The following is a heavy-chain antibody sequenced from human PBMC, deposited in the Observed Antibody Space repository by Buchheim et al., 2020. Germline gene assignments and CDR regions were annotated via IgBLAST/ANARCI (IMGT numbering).Heavy chain of an antibody. J-gene: IGHJ4*02. V-gene: IGHV3-30*18. Sequence: QVQLVESGGGVVQPGRSLRLSCAASGFTFSSYGMHWVRQAPGKGLEWVAVISYDGSNKYYADSVKGRFTISRDNSKNTLYLQMNSLRVEDTAVYYCAKDPTSGYNYFDNWGQGTL. CDR3: AKDPTSGYNYFDN. CDR1: GFTFSSYG. CDR2: ISYDGSNK. D-gene: IGHD3-22*01.